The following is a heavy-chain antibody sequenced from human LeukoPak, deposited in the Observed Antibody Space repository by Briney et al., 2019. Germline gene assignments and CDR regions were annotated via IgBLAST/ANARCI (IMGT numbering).Heavy chain of an antibody. CDR1: GFTFSSYW. J-gene: IGHJ4*02. Sequence: GGSLRLSCAAPGFTFSSYWVTWVRQAPGKGLEWVANIKGDGSEKYYVDSVKGRFTISRHNAKDSLYLQMNSLRAEDTALYYCARWTYSSSWWFVEYWGQGILVTVSS. CDR3: ARWTYSSSWWFVEY. CDR2: IKGDGSEK. V-gene: IGHV3-7*01. D-gene: IGHD6-13*01.